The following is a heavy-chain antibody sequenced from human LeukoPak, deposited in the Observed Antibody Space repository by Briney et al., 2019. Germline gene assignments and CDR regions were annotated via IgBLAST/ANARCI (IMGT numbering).Heavy chain of an antibody. CDR1: GFTFTRYR. CDR3: ARDDSSGYYPH. D-gene: IGHD3-22*01. J-gene: IGHJ4*02. Sequence: GGSLRLSCTASGFTFTRYRMNWVRQAPGKGLEWLSSIRSSSNEIYYADSVKGRFTISRDNAKNSLYLQMNSLRAEDTAVYYCARDDSSGYYPHWGQGTLVTVSS. V-gene: IGHV3-21*04. CDR2: IRSSSNEI.